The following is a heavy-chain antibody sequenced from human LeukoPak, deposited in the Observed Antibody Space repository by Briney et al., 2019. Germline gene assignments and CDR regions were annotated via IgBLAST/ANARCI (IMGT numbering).Heavy chain of an antibody. Sequence: GSLRLSCAASGFTVRNYNYMTWVRPAPGKGLEWIGYIYYSGSTNYNPSLKSRVTISVDTSKNQFSLKLSSVTAADTAVYYCARAGLYDFWSGDYYGMDVWGQGTTVTVSS. CDR1: GFTVRNYN. V-gene: IGHV4-59*02. CDR2: IYYSGST. J-gene: IGHJ6*02. CDR3: ARAGLYDFWSGDYYGMDV. D-gene: IGHD3-3*01.